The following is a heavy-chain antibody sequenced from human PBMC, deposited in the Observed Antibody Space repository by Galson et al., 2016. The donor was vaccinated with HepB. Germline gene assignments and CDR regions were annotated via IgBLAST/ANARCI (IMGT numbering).Heavy chain of an antibody. V-gene: IGHV3-30*18. CDR1: GFTFSSYG. CDR3: AKDDSNGYYYFDY. Sequence: SLRLSCAASGFTFSSYGMHWVRQAPGKGLEWVAVISYDGTNKYYGDSVKGRFTISRDNSKNTPYLQMNSLRAEDTAVYNCAKDDSNGYYYFDYWGEGTLVTVSS. CDR2: ISYDGTNK. D-gene: IGHD3-22*01. J-gene: IGHJ4*02.